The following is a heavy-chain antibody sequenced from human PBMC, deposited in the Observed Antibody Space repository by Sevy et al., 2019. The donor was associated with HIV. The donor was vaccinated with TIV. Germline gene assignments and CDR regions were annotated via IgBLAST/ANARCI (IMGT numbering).Heavy chain of an antibody. J-gene: IGHJ6*02. Sequence: ASVKVSCKASGYTFTSYYMHWVRQAPGQGLEWMGIINPSGGSTSYAQKFQGRVTMTRDTSTSTVYMELGSLRSGDTAVYYCAGDPRINTGMDVWGQGTTVTVSS. V-gene: IGHV1-46*01. CDR1: GYTFTSYY. CDR3: AGDPRINTGMDV. CDR2: INPSGGST.